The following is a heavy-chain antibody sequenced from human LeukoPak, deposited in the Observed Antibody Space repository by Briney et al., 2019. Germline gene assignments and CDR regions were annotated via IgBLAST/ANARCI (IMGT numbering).Heavy chain of an antibody. J-gene: IGHJ2*01. V-gene: IGHV4-34*01. CDR2: INPTGIT. CDR3: ARAYHNWYFDL. CDR1: GGSFSGYY. D-gene: IGHD2-2*01. Sequence: SETLSLTCAVYGGSFSGYYWIWIRQPPGKGLEWIGEINPTGITHYNPSLKSRVTISIDTSKNQFSLRLTSVTAADTAAYYCARAYHNWYFDLWGRGTLVTVSS.